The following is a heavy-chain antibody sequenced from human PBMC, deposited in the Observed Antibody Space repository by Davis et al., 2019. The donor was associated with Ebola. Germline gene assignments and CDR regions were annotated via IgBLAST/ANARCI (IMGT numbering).Heavy chain of an antibody. CDR3: AKDLGSGIAFYGMDG. J-gene: IGHJ6*04. CDR2: ISYDGSNK. CDR1: GSSYYDYG. D-gene: IGHD1-1*01. V-gene: IGHV3-30*18. Sequence: GESLKISCAASGSSYYDYGMNWVRQAPGKGLEWVALISYDGSNKEYADSVKGRFTISRDISKNTVFLQMNSLGAEDTAVYYCAKDLGSGIAFYGMDGWGKGTTVTVSS.